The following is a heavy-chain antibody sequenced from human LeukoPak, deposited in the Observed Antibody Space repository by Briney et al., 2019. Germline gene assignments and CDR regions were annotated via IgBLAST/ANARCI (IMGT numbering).Heavy chain of an antibody. D-gene: IGHD5-18*01. CDR1: GFTFSSYG. CDR3: EKGGTWIQLWLLDA. V-gene: IGHV3-33*06. Sequence: GGSLRLSCAASGFTFSSYGMHWVRQAPGKGLEWVAVIWYDGSKKYYADSVKGRFTISRANAKNTLYLQMNSLRADDTAVYYCEKGGTWIQLWLLDAWGQGTLVTVSS. CDR2: IWYDGSKK. J-gene: IGHJ5*02.